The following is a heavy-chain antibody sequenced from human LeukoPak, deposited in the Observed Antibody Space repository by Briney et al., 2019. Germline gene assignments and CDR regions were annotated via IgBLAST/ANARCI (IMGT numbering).Heavy chain of an antibody. CDR2: IKQDGSEK. CDR1: GFTFIIYW. CDR3: ARENGGPTSAYFDY. Sequence: TGGSLRLSCAASGFTFIIYWMSWVRQAPGKGREWVANIKQDGSEKYYVDSVKGRFTISRDNAKNSLYLQMHSLRAEDTAVYYCARENGGPTSAYFDYWGQGTLVTVSS. D-gene: IGHD1-26*01. V-gene: IGHV3-7*01. J-gene: IGHJ4*02.